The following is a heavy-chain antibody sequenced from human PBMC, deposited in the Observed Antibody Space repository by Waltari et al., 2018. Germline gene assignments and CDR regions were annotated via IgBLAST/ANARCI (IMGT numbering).Heavy chain of an antibody. D-gene: IGHD1-26*01. Sequence: LSLTCAVSGGSISSSNWWSWVRQPPGKGLEWIGEIYHSGSTNYNPSLKSRVTISVDKSKNQFSLKLSSVTAADTAVYYCARYSGSYEDAFDIWGQGTMVTVSS. CDR3: ARYSGSYEDAFDI. CDR2: IYHSGST. CDR1: GGSISSSNW. V-gene: IGHV4-4*02. J-gene: IGHJ3*02.